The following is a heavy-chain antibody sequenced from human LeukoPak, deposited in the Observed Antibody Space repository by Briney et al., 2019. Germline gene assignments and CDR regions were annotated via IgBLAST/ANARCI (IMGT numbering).Heavy chain of an antibody. V-gene: IGHV3-7*01. CDR2: IKEDGGEK. D-gene: IGHD6-13*01. Sequence: PGGSLRLSCAASGFTFSTHWMRWVRQAPGKGLEWVANIKEDGGEKYYMDSVKGRFTISRDNAKNSLYLQMNSLRAEDTAVYYCARDGLPAAGDYWGQGTLVTVSS. J-gene: IGHJ4*02. CDR3: ARDGLPAAGDY. CDR1: GFTFSTHW.